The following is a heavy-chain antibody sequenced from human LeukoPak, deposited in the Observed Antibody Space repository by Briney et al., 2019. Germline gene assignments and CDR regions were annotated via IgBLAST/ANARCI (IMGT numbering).Heavy chain of an antibody. D-gene: IGHD3-22*01. CDR2: INPNSGGT. J-gene: IGHJ4*02. V-gene: IGHV1-2*06. CDR3: ARLVKDYDSIGYYYGNRFDY. Sequence: GASVKVSCKAAGCTFTGYYMHWVRQAPGQGLEWMGRINPNSGGTNYAQKFQGRVTMTRDTSISTAYMELTRLRSDDTAVYYCARLVKDYDSIGYYYGNRFDYWGQGSLVTVSS. CDR1: GCTFTGYY.